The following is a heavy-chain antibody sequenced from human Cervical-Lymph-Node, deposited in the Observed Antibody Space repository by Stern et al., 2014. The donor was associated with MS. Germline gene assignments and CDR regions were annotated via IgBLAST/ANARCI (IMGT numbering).Heavy chain of an antibody. CDR2: VSGSKGNT. Sequence: QVQLVESGTEVKKPGASVKVSCKASGDTFGTYGVNWVRQAPGQRLEWLGWVSGSKGNTNNSPRVQGQVNLTQGTTQTQQWLGWISGYKGNTNYAQRLQGRVTLTTDTSTTTAYMELRSLRSDDTAVYYCAIMGTNGIDVWGQGTTVTVSS. CDR3: LQGRVTLTTDTSTTTAYMELRSLRSDDTAVYYCAIMGTNGIDV. J-gene: IGHJ6*02. CDR1: GDTFGTYG. V-gene: IGHV1-18*01. D-gene: IGHD6-19*01.